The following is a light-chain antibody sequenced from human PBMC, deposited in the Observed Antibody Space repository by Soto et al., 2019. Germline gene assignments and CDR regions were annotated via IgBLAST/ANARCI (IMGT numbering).Light chain of an antibody. CDR1: SSDVGGYNY. J-gene: IGLJ1*01. V-gene: IGLV2-14*01. Sequence: QSALTQPASVSGTPGQSITISCTGTSSDVGGYNYVSWYQQHPGKAPKLMIFEVSNRPSGVSTRFSGSKSGNTASLTISGLQAEDEADYYCSSFSSSTLYVFGTGTKLTVL. CDR2: EVS. CDR3: SSFSSSTLYV.